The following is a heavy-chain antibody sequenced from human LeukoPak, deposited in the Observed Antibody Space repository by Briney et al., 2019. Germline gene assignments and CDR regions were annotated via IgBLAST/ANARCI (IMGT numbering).Heavy chain of an antibody. Sequence: GGSLRLSCAAYGFSLSGYWMSWVRQAPGKGLEWVARLHADGSEMYYVDSVKGRFTISRDNTKNSLYVQVNSLRVEDTAVCYCARGGYSFDYLGQGTLVTVSS. CDR2: LHADGSEM. CDR3: ARGGYSFDY. J-gene: IGHJ4*02. CDR1: GFSLSGYW. V-gene: IGHV3-7*01. D-gene: IGHD5-12*01.